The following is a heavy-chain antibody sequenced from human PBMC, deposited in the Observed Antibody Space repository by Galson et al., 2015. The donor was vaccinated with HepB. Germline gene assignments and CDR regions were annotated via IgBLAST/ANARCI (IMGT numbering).Heavy chain of an antibody. V-gene: IGHV1-24*01. CDR3: ATDRGRGDYYDSRDLPGAFDI. J-gene: IGHJ3*02. D-gene: IGHD3-22*01. CDR2: FDPEDGET. Sequence: SVKVSCKVSGYTLTELSMHWVRQAPGKGLEWMGGFDPEDGETIYAQKFQGRVTMTEDTSTDTAYMELSSLRSEDTAVYYCATDRGRGDYYDSRDLPGAFDIWGQGTMVTVSS. CDR1: GYTLTELS.